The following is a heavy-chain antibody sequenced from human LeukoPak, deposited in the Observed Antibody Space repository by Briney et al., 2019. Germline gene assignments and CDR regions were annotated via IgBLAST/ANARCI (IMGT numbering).Heavy chain of an antibody. J-gene: IGHJ6*03. Sequence: PSETLSLTCTVSGGSISSYYWSWIRQPAGKGLEWIGRIYTSGSTNYNPSLKSRVTMSVDTSKNQFSLKLSSVTAADTAVYYCARDSVDTAMAIYYYYYYYMDVWGKGTTVTISS. D-gene: IGHD5-18*01. CDR1: GGSISSYY. V-gene: IGHV4-4*07. CDR2: IYTSGST. CDR3: ARDSVDTAMAIYYYYYYYMDV.